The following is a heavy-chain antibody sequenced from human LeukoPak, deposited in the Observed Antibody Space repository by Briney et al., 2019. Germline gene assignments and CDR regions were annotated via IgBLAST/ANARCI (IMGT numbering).Heavy chain of an antibody. V-gene: IGHV3-21*01. CDR1: GFTFSSYS. CDR3: ARAGPLVGGAFDI. CDR2: ISSSSSYI. J-gene: IGHJ3*02. Sequence: GGSLRLSCAASGFTFSSYSMNWVRQAPGKGLEWVSSISSSSSYIYYADSVKGRFTISRDNAKNSLYLQMNSLRAEDTAVYYCARAGPLVGGAFDIWGQGTMVTVSS. D-gene: IGHD1-26*01.